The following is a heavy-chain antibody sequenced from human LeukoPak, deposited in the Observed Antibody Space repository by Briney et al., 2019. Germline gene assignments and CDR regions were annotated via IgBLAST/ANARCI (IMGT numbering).Heavy chain of an antibody. CDR1: GFTFSSYS. V-gene: IGHV3-66*01. CDR3: AREGYYGSAEGDY. D-gene: IGHD3-10*01. J-gene: IGHJ4*02. CDR2: IYSGGST. Sequence: PGGSLRLSCAASGFTFSSYSMNWVRQAPGKGLEWVSVIYSGGSTYYADSVKGRFTISRDNSKNTLYLQMNSLRAEDTAVYYCAREGYYGSAEGDYWGQGTLVTVSS.